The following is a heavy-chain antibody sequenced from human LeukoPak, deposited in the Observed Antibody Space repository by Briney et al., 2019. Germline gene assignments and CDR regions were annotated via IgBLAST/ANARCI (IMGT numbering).Heavy chain of an antibody. J-gene: IGHJ4*02. CDR2: ISTDGSDK. Sequence: PGGSLRLSCAASRFTFRSYPMHWVCQAPGKGLEWVAVISTDGSDKHYRDSVKGRFTISRDNSKNTLYLQMNSLRAEDTAVYYCVRDSAVAAADYYFDYWGQGTLVTVSP. CDR3: VRDSAVAAADYYFDY. V-gene: IGHV3-30-3*01. D-gene: IGHD2-15*01. CDR1: RFTFRSYP.